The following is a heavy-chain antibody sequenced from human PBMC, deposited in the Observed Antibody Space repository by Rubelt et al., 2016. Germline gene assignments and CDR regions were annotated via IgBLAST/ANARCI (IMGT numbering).Heavy chain of an antibody. J-gene: IGHJ4*02. V-gene: IGHV3-30*18. CDR2: ISYDGSNK. CDR1: GFTFSSYG. CDR3: AKPALPSQTLFDY. Sequence: QVQLVESGGGVVQPGRSLRLSCAASGFTFSSYGMHWVRQAPGKGLEWVAVISYDGSNKYYADSVKGRFTISRDNAKNTLYLQMNSLRAEDTAVDYCAKPALPSQTLFDYWGQGTLVTVSS.